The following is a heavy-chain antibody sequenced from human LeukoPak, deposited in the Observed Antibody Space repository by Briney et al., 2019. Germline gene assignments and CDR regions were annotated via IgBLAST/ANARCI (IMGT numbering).Heavy chain of an antibody. CDR1: GFTFSTYG. V-gene: IGHV3-30*02. D-gene: IGHD6-13*01. J-gene: IGHJ4*02. Sequence: GGSLRLSCAASGFTFSTYGMHWVRQAPGKGLEWVSVISFDGSAKYYADSVKGRFTISRDNSKNTLYLQMTSLRAEDTAVYYCAKDRVTAAGYYFDYWGQGTLVTVSS. CDR2: ISFDGSAK. CDR3: AKDRVTAAGYYFDY.